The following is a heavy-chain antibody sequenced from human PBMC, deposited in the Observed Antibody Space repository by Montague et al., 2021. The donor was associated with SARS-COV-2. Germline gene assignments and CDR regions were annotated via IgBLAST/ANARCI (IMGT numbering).Heavy chain of an antibody. CDR3: ALETPMVTFLA. D-gene: IGHD5-18*01. J-gene: IGHJ5*02. Sequence: PALVKPTQTLTLTCTFSGFSLSTSGMCVSWIRQPPGKVLEWLARXDWXDDKYYSTSLKTRLTISKDTSKNQVVLTMTNMDPVDIATYYCALETPMVTFLAWGQGTLVTVSS. CDR1: GFSLSTSGMC. CDR2: XDWXDDK. V-gene: IGHV2-70*11.